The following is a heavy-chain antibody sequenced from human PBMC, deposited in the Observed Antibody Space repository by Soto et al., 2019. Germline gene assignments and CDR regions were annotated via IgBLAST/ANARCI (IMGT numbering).Heavy chain of an antibody. Sequence: QVQLQESGPGLVKPSETLSLTCTVSGGSVSSGSYYWSWIRQPPGKGLEWIGYIYYSGSTNYNPSLKSRATISVDTSKNQFSLKLSSVTAADTAVYYCARSGSYSFDYWGQGTLVTVSS. D-gene: IGHD1-26*01. CDR2: IYYSGST. CDR1: GGSVSSGSYY. CDR3: ARSGSYSFDY. V-gene: IGHV4-61*01. J-gene: IGHJ4*02.